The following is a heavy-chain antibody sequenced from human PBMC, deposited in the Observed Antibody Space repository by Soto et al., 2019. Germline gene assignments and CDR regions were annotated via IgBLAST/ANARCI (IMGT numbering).Heavy chain of an antibody. J-gene: IGHJ5*02. Sequence: SETLSLTCTVSGGSINSYYWSWIRQPPGKGLEWIGYINYSGSTNHNPSLKSRVTISVDTSKKQFSLKLTSVTAADTAVYYCARDSGDSRSDWFDPWGQGTLVTVSS. CDR2: INYSGST. CDR1: GGSINSYY. D-gene: IGHD3-10*01. CDR3: ARDSGDSRSDWFDP. V-gene: IGHV4-59*01.